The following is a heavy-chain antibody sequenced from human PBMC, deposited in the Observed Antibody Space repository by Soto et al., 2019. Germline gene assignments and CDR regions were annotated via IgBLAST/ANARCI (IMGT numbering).Heavy chain of an antibody. Sequence: PGGSLRLSCAASGFTFSSYAMSWVRQAPGKGLEWVSVISGSGASTYYADSVKGRFTISRDNSKNTVYLQMNSLRAEDTAVYYCAKVRYGDLDYWGQGTLVTVSS. CDR2: ISGSGAST. V-gene: IGHV3-23*01. D-gene: IGHD4-17*01. CDR1: GFTFSSYA. CDR3: AKVRYGDLDY. J-gene: IGHJ4*02.